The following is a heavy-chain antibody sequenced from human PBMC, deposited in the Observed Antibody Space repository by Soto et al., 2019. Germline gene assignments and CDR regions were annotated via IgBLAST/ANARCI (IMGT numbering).Heavy chain of an antibody. D-gene: IGHD2-15*01. J-gene: IGHJ1*01. CDR2: IYYSGST. Sequence: SETLSLTCTVTGDSISSRSYYWGWIRQPPGKGLEWIGSIYYSGSTYNNPSLRSRVSMSIDTSKDQFSLKLKSVTAADTALYFCAIQQTSVGTQAEIDVWGPGSLVTVSS. V-gene: IGHV4-39*01. CDR3: AIQQTSVGTQAEIDV. CDR1: GDSISSRSYY.